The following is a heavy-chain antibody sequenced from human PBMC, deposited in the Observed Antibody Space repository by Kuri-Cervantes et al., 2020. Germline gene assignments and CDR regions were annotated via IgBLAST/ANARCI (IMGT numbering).Heavy chain of an antibody. Sequence: GESLKISCAASGFTFSSYGMHWVRQAPGKGLEWVAVIWYDGSNKYYADSVKGRFTISRDNSKNTLYLQMNSLRAEDTAVYYCTRGTIFGLPAADCWGQGALVTVSS. CDR3: TRGTIFGLPAADC. V-gene: IGHV3-33*01. CDR1: GFTFSSYG. CDR2: IWYDGSNK. J-gene: IGHJ4*02. D-gene: IGHD3-3*01.